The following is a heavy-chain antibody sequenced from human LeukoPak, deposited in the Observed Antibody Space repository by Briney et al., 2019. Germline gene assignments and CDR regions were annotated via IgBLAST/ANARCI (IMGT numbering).Heavy chain of an antibody. V-gene: IGHV3-30*04. D-gene: IGHD6-13*01. CDR1: GFTFSSYA. CDR2: ISYDGSSK. Sequence: GGSLRLSCAASGFTFSSYAMHWVRQAPGKGLEWVAVISYDGSSKYYADSVKGRFTISRDNSKNTLYLQMNSLRAEDTAVYYCARGGASREFDPWGQGTLVTVSS. CDR3: ARGGASREFDP. J-gene: IGHJ5*02.